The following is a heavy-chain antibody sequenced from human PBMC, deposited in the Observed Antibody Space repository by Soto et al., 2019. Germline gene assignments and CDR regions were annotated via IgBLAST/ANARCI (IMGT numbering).Heavy chain of an antibody. D-gene: IGHD1-1*01. CDR1: GYTFTSYG. V-gene: IGHV1-18*01. J-gene: IGHJ4*02. CDR2: ISAHNGST. CDR3: ARGRYGDY. Sequence: QVHLVQSGAEVKKPGASVKVSCKASGYTFTSYGITWVRQAPGQGLEWMGWISAHNGSTDYAQKLQGRVIVTRDTSTSTAYMELRSVRADDPAVYYCARGRYGDYWGQGALVTVSS.